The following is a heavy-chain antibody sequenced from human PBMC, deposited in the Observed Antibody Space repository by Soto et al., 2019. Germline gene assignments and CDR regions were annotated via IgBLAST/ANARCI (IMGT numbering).Heavy chain of an antibody. CDR1: GYTFTSYG. Sequence: QVQLVQSGAEVKKPGASVKVSCKASGYTFTSYGIIWVRQAPGQGLEWMGWINPYNANTKYAQKVQGRVTMTTDTTTSKAYMELTSLRSDDTAVYYCAKGAGWEPEYYSDYWGQGTLVTVSS. D-gene: IGHD1-26*01. V-gene: IGHV1-18*01. CDR3: AKGAGWEPEYYSDY. J-gene: IGHJ4*02. CDR2: INPYNANT.